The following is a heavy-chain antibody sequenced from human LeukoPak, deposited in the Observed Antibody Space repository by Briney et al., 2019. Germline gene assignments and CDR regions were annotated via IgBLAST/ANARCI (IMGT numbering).Heavy chain of an antibody. J-gene: IGHJ6*03. Sequence: ASETLSLTCTVSGGSISSYYWSWIRQPAGKGLGWIGRIYTSGSTNYNPSLKSRVTISVDKSKNQFSLKLSSVTAADTAVYYCASDMDVWGKGTTVTVSS. CDR3: ASDMDV. CDR1: GGSISSYY. CDR2: IYTSGST. V-gene: IGHV4-4*07.